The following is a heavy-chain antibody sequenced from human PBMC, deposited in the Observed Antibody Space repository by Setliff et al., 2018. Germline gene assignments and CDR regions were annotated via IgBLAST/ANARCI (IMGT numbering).Heavy chain of an antibody. D-gene: IGHD1-1*01. V-gene: IGHV4-39*01. CDR2: IYYSGNN. J-gene: IGHJ4*02. CDR1: GDSISSRRNY. CDR3: ARTGTYRYFDY. Sequence: SETLSLTCTVSGDSISSRRNYWGWFRQPAGKELEWIGRIYYSGNNYYNASLKSRLTISVDTSKNQFSLKLRSVTAADTAVYYCARTGTYRYFDYWGQGILVTVPS.